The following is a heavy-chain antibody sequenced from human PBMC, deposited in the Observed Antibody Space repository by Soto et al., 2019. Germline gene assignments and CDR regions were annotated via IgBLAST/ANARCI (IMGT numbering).Heavy chain of an antibody. D-gene: IGHD5-12*01. CDR2: IYYSGST. J-gene: IGHJ6*02. Sequence: PSETLSLTCTVSGGSISSYYCSWIRQPPGKGLEWIGYIYYSGSTNYNPSLKSRVTISVDTSKNQFSLKLSSVTAADTAVYYCARDHSIGWLGPRHYYGMDVWGQGTTVTVSS. V-gene: IGHV4-59*01. CDR3: ARDHSIGWLGPRHYYGMDV. CDR1: GGSISSYY.